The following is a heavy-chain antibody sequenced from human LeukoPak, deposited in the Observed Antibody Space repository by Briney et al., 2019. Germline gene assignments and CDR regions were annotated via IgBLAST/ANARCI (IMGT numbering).Heavy chain of an antibody. CDR3: ATAGLYYDILTGYYWFDP. CDR1: GYTHTELS. J-gene: IGHJ5*02. D-gene: IGHD3-9*01. Sequence: ASVKVSCKVSGYTHTELSMHWVRQAPGKGLEWMGGFDPEDGETIYAQKFQGRVTMTEDTSTDTAYTELSSLRSEDTAVYYCATAGLYYDILTGYYWFDPWVQGTLVTVSS. V-gene: IGHV1-24*01. CDR2: FDPEDGET.